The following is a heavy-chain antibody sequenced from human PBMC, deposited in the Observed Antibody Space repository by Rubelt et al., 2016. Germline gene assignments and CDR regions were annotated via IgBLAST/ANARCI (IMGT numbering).Heavy chain of an antibody. Sequence: VQLVESGGGLVQPGGSLRLSCAASGFTFGRSWMHWVRQVPGKGLEWVAVIWYDGSQKYHADSVKGRFTISRDNSKNTLSLQMNSLRAEDTAVYYCVKELGHYFGLDVWGQGTTVSVAS. CDR1: GFTFGRSW. V-gene: IGHV3-33*06. D-gene: IGHD7-27*01. J-gene: IGHJ6*02. CDR3: VKELGHYFGLDV. CDR2: IWYDGSQK.